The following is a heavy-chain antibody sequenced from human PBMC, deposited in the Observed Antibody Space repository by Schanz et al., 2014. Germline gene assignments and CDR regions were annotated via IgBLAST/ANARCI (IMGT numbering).Heavy chain of an antibody. Sequence: QVQLVQSGPAVKKPGASMKVSCLASGYSFTEYFLHWVRQAPGQGLEWMGWINPNSGETNYEQKCKARVTLTSDTSISTAFMELSGLTSDDTAVYFCARDPYGKNSGDFDYWGQGTLLAVSS. D-gene: IGHD4-17*01. J-gene: IGHJ4*02. CDR3: ARDPYGKNSGDFDY. V-gene: IGHV1-2*02. CDR2: INPNSGET. CDR1: GYSFTEYF.